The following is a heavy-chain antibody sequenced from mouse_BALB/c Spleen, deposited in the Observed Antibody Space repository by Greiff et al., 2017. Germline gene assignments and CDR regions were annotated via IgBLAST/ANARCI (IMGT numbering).Heavy chain of an antibody. Sequence: QVQLKQSGPGLVAPSQSLSITCTVSGFSLTSYGVHWVRQPPGKGLEWLGVIWAGGSTNYNSALMSRLSISKDNSKSQVFLKMNSLQTDDTAMYYCARDKEGLGAYWGRGTLVTVSA. V-gene: IGHV2-9*02. CDR1: GFSLTSYG. CDR3: ARDKEGLGAY. CDR2: IWAGGST. D-gene: IGHD2-4*01. J-gene: IGHJ3*01.